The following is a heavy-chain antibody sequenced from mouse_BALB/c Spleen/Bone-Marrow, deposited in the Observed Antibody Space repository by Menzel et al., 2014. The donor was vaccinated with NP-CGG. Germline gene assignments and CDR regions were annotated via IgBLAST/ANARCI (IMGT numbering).Heavy chain of an antibody. Sequence: VKLLESGAKLVRPGVSVKISCKASGYTFTDHAIHWVKRSHAKSLEWIGVISGYYGDAIYNQKFNGKATMTVDKSSSPAYMELERITSRDYDIYYCASSGKVWNAMDYWGQGTSVTGSS. CDR1: GYTFTDHA. CDR3: ASSGKVWNAMDY. J-gene: IGHJ4*01. V-gene: IGHV1S137*01. D-gene: IGHD2-10*02. CDR2: ISGYYGDA.